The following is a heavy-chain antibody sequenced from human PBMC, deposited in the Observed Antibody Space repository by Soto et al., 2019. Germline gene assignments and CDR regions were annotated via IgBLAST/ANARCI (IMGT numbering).Heavy chain of an antibody. V-gene: IGHV4-31*03. Sequence: QVQLQESGPGLVKPSQTLSLTCTVSGGSINSGSYYWSWIRQLPGKGLEWIGYIYYSGSTYYNPSLKSRVTISVDTSKNQFSLKLNSVTAADTAVYYCATRTDYYYGSGSLGGMDVWGQGTTVTVSS. CDR3: ATRTDYYYGSGSLGGMDV. CDR1: GGSINSGSYY. CDR2: IYYSGST. D-gene: IGHD3-10*01. J-gene: IGHJ6*02.